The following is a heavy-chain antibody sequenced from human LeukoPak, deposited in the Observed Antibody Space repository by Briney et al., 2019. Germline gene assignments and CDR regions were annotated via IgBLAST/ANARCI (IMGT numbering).Heavy chain of an antibody. J-gene: IGHJ5*02. V-gene: IGHV3-23*01. CDR3: ATVKYDYGDPVGWFDP. Sequence: TGGSLRLSCAASGFPFSASAMTWVRHAPGKGLEWVSHILSTGTTYYADSVRGRFTISRDNSKNTLYLLLTSLRADDTAVYYCATVKYDYGDPVGWFDPWGQGTLVTVSS. CDR2: ILSTGTT. D-gene: IGHD4-17*01. CDR1: GFPFSASA.